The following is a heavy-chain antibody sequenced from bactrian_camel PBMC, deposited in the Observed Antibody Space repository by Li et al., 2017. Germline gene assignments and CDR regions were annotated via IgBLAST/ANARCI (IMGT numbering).Heavy chain of an antibody. CDR3: AAAFSCPYGLRTLRPVY. D-gene: IGHD1*01. CDR1: GYVDSSVC. V-gene: IGHV3S53*01. CDR2: ISNVGDR. Sequence: HVQLVESGGGSVQAGGSLTLSCVASGYVDSSVCMGWFRQAPGKEREGVAAISNVGDRTYADSVQGRFTISRENTKNTLYLQMNSLEPEDTAMYHCAAAFSCPYGLRTLRPVYWGQGTQVTVS. J-gene: IGHJ4*01.